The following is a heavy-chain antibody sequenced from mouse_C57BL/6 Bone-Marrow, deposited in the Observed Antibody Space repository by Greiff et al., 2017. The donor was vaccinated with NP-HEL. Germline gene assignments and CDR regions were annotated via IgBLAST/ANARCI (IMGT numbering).Heavy chain of an antibody. Sequence: QVQLQQSGAELAKPGASVKLSCKASGYTFTSYWMHWVKQRPGQGLEWIGYINPSSGYTKYNQKFKDKATLTADKSTSTAYMQRSSLTYEDSAVYYWARGDYDEDWYGDVWGTGTTVTVSS. CDR1: GYTFTSYW. J-gene: IGHJ1*03. D-gene: IGHD2-4*01. V-gene: IGHV1-7*01. CDR2: INPSSGYT. CDR3: ARGDYDEDWYGDV.